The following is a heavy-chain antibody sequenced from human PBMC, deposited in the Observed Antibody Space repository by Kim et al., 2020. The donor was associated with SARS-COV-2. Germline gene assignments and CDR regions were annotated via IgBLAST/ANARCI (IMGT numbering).Heavy chain of an antibody. CDR3: ARGGPYYDFWSGYYPFDY. CDR2: MNPNSGNT. D-gene: IGHD3-3*01. V-gene: IGHV1-8*01. Sequence: ASVKVSCKASGYTFTSYDINWVRQATGQGLEWMGWMNPNSGNTGYAQKFQGRVTMTRNTSISTAYMELSSLRSEDTAVYYCARGGPYYDFWSGYYPFDYWGQGTLVTVSS. J-gene: IGHJ4*02. CDR1: GYTFTSYD.